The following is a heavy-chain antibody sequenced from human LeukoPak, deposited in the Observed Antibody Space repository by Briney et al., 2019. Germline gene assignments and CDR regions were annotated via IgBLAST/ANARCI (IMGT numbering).Heavy chain of an antibody. CDR1: GFTFSSYG. CDR3: AKLTVVDTAIDY. Sequence: GGSLRLSCAASGFTFSSYGMHWVRQAPGKGLEWVAFIRYDGSNKYYADSVKGRFTISRDNSKNTLYLQMNSLRAEDTAVYYCAKLTVVDTAIDYWGQGTLVTVSS. D-gene: IGHD5-18*01. CDR2: IRYDGSNK. V-gene: IGHV3-30*02. J-gene: IGHJ4*02.